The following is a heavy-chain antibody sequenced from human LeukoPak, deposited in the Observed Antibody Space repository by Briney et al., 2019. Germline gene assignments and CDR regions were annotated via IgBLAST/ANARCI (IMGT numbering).Heavy chain of an antibody. Sequence: GGSLRLSCAASGFTFSSYAMSWLRQAPGKGLEWVSSISGDGSITYYRDSVKGRFTISRDTSKTTLYLQMNSLRAEDTALYYCAKPSFYFDSWGHGTLVTVSS. J-gene: IGHJ4*01. CDR2: ISGDGSIT. V-gene: IGHV3-23*01. CDR3: AKPSFYFDS. CDR1: GFTFSSYA.